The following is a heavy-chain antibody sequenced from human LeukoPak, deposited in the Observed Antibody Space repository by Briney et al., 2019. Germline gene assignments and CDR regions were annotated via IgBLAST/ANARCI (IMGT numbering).Heavy chain of an antibody. Sequence: GGSLRLSCAASGFTFGSYAMSWVRQAPGKGLEWVSAISASGGSTYYADSVKGRFTISRDNSKNTLYLQMNSLRAEDTAVYYCARDSGRVTRYWGQGTLVTVSS. D-gene: IGHD2-21*02. CDR3: ARDSGRVTRY. CDR2: ISASGGST. J-gene: IGHJ4*02. CDR1: GFTFGSYA. V-gene: IGHV3-23*01.